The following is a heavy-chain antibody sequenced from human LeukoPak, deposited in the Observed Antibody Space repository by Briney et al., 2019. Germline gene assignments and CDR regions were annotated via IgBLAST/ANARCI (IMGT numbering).Heavy chain of an antibody. CDR3: ARYVTALDY. CDR2: IKEDGSKT. J-gene: IGHJ4*02. D-gene: IGHD2-21*02. V-gene: IGHV3-7*03. Sequence: AGGSLRLSCAASHFTFSSYWMSWVRQAPGKGLKWVANIKEDGSKTYYVDSVKGRFTISRDNAKNSLYLQMNSLRAEDTALYYCARYVTALDYWGQGTLVTVSS. CDR1: HFTFSSYW.